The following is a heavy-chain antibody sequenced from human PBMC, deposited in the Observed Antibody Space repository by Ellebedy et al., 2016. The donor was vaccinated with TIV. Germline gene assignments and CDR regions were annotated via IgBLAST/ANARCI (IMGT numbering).Heavy chain of an antibody. CDR2: ISTSSSYK. CDR3: ARSLVNTMRVADY. V-gene: IGHV3-21*01. J-gene: IGHJ4*02. CDR1: GFIFSSYS. D-gene: IGHD3-22*01. Sequence: GGSLRLXCAASGFIFSSYSMNWVRQAPGKGLEWVSSISTSSSYKYYAGSLKGRFTISRDNAKSSLYLQMNSLRAEDTAVYYCARSLVNTMRVADYWGLGTLVTVSS.